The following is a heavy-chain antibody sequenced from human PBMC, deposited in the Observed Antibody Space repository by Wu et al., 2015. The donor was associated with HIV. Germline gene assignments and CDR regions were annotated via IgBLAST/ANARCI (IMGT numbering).Heavy chain of an antibody. Sequence: QVQLVQSGAEVKKPGASVKVSCKASGYTFTSYGISWVRQAPGQGLEWMGWISAYNGNTNYAQKLQGRVTMTTDTSTSTAYMELRGLRSDDTAVYYCARDYRRITMVRGVIMLFDYWGQGTLGHRLL. CDR2: ISAYNGNT. CDR3: ARDYRRITMVRGVIMLFDY. V-gene: IGHV1-18*01. CDR1: GYTFTSYG. J-gene: IGHJ4*02. D-gene: IGHD3-10*01.